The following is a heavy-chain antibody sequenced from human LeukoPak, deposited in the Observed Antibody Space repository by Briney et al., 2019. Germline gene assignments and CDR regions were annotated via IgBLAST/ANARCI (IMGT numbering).Heavy chain of an antibody. J-gene: IGHJ4*02. CDR3: ARDPTLTTGFDY. D-gene: IGHD4-17*01. CDR2: ISSSSSYI. Sequence: GGSLRLSCAASGFTFSSYSMNWVRQAPGKGLEWVSSISSSSSYIYYADSVKGRFTISRDNAKNSLYLQMNSPRAEDTAVYYCARDPTLTTGFDYWGQGTLVTVSS. CDR1: GFTFSSYS. V-gene: IGHV3-21*01.